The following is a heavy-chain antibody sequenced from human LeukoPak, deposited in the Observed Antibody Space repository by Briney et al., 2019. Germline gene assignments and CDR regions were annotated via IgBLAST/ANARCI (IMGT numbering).Heavy chain of an antibody. CDR2: IYYGGST. CDR3: ASSLPYYDSSGYTY. CDR1: GGSISSGDYY. Sequence: PSETLSLTCTVSGGSISSGDYYWSWIRQPPGKGLEWIGYIYYGGSTYYNPSLKSRVTISVDTSKNQFSLKLSSVTAADTAVYYCASSLPYYDSSGYTYWGQGTLVTVSS. D-gene: IGHD3-22*01. V-gene: IGHV4-30-4*01. J-gene: IGHJ4*02.